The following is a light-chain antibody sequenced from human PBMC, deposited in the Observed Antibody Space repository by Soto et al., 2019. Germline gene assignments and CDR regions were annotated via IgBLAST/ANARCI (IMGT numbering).Light chain of an antibody. CDR1: SSDVGGYNY. J-gene: IGLJ2*01. V-gene: IGLV2-11*01. CDR3: CSYAGSYTYVV. Sequence: QSALTQPRSVSGSPGQSLTISCTGTSSDVGGYNYVSWYQQHPGKAPKLMIYDVSKRPSGVPDRFSGSKSGNTASLTISGLQAEDEADYYCCSYAGSYTYVVFGGWTKLTVL. CDR2: DVS.